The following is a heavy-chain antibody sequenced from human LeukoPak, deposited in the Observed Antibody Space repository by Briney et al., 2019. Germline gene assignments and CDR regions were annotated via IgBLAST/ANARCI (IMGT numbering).Heavy chain of an antibody. CDR3: ARGKRSLWFGEYFDY. J-gene: IGHJ4*02. Sequence: SETLSLTSAVYGGSFSGYYWSWIRQPPGKGLEWIGEINHSGSTNYNPSLKSRVTISVDTSKNQFSLKLSSVTAADTAVYYCARGKRSLWFGEYFDYWGQGTLVTVSS. CDR2: INHSGST. V-gene: IGHV4-34*01. D-gene: IGHD3-10*01. CDR1: GGSFSGYY.